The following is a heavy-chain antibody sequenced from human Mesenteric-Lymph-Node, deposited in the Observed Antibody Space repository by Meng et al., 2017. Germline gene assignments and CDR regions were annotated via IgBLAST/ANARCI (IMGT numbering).Heavy chain of an antibody. CDR2: MDYRGST. V-gene: IGHV4-30-4*01. CDR3: ARGELLWDY. J-gene: IGHJ4*02. D-gene: IGHD2-2*01. Sequence: GSVPGLVCPSEALSLTCSVSGGSISSGEYFWSWIRQPPGKGLEWIGYMDYRGSTFYNPSLKSRVTISVDTSKNQFSLKLSSVTAADTAVYFCARGELLWDYWGQGTLVTVSS. CDR1: GGSISSGEYF.